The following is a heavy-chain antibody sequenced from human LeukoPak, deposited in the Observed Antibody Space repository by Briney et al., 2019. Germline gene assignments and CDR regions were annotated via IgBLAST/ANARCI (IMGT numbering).Heavy chain of an antibody. CDR2: ISSSSSYI. J-gene: IGHJ4*02. Sequence: PGGSLRLYCAASGFTLNSYAMNWLRQAQGQGLEGFSTISSSSSYIYYADSVKGRFTISRDNAKNSLYLKMNSLRGEDTAVYYCARSLDNYGWGRSVWGRGNRVTVFS. CDR1: GFTLNSYA. D-gene: IGHD3-10*01. V-gene: IGHV3-21*01. CDR3: ARSLDNYGWGRSV.